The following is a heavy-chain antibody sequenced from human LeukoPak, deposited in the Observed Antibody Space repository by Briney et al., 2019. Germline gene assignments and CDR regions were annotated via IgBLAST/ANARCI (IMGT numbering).Heavy chain of an antibody. CDR1: GSRFTSYW. CDR2: IYPGASDT. V-gene: IGHV5-51*01. D-gene: IGHD3-22*01. J-gene: IGHJ1*01. Sequence: GESLKISCKCSGSRFTSYWIGWVRRLPGKGLGWMGIIYPGASDTRYSPSSQGQVTIPVDKSISTAYLQWGSLKASDTAMYYCARQYDSSGYLKHWGQGTLVTVSS. CDR3: ARQYDSSGYLKH.